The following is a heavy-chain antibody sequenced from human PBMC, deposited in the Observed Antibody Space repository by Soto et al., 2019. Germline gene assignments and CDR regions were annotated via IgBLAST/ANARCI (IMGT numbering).Heavy chain of an antibody. CDR2: ISSSGSTI. V-gene: IGHV3-48*03. Sequence: EVQLVESGGGLVQPGGSLRLSCAASGFTFSSYEMNWVRQAPGKGLEWVSYISSSGSTIYYADSVKGRFTISRDNAKNSLYLQMNSLRAEDTAVYYCAVYYGSGSQLDYWGQGNLVTVSS. CDR1: GFTFSSYE. D-gene: IGHD3-10*01. J-gene: IGHJ4*02. CDR3: AVYYGSGSQLDY.